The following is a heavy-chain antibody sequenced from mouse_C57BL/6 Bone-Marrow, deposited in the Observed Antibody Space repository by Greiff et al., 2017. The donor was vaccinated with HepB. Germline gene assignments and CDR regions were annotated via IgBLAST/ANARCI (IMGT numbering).Heavy chain of an antibody. V-gene: IGHV6-3*01. CDR1: GFTFSNYW. CDR3: TGGSNYEDAMDY. CDR2: IRLKSDNYAT. J-gene: IGHJ4*01. Sequence: DVKLQESGGGLVQPGGSMKLSCVASGFTFSNYWMNWVRQSPEKGLEWVAQIRLKSDNYATHYAESVKGRFTISRDDSKSSVYLQMNNLRAEDTGIYYCTGGSNYEDAMDYWGQGTSVTVSS. D-gene: IGHD2-5*01.